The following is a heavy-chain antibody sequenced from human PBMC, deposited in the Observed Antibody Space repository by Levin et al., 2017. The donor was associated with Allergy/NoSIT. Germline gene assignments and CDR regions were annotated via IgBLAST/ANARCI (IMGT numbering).Heavy chain of an antibody. J-gene: IGHJ3*02. CDR2: ISGSGDST. Sequence: GESLKISCAVSRFTFNNYAMSWVRQPPGKGLEWVSAISGSGDSTYYADSVKGRFTISRDNSKNTLYLQMNSLRAEDTAIYYCAKGTSGSYHHAFDIWGQGTMVTVSS. CDR1: RFTFNNYA. CDR3: AKGTSGSYHHAFDI. D-gene: IGHD3-10*01. V-gene: IGHV3-23*01.